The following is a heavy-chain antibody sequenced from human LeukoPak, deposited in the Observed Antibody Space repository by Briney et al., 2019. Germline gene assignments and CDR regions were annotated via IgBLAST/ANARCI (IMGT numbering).Heavy chain of an antibody. CDR2: ISSSSYI. V-gene: IGHV3-21*01. CDR1: GFTFSSYS. J-gene: IGHJ6*02. D-gene: IGHD3-10*01. CDR3: ARPYYYGSGSYYKWDYYYYGMDV. Sequence: TGGSLRLSCAASGFTFSSYSMNWVRQAPGKGLEWVSSISSSSYIYYADSVKGRFTISRDNAKNSLYLQMNSLRAEDTAVYYCARPYYYGSGSYYKWDYYYYGMDVWGQGTTVTVSS.